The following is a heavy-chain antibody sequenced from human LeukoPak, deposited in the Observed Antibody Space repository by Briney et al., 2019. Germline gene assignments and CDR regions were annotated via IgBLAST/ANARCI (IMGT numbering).Heavy chain of an antibody. V-gene: IGHV3-21*04. D-gene: IGHD1-26*01. CDR2: ISSSSSYI. CDR1: GFTFSSYS. CDR3: AKDPIFSGSYGVFDY. J-gene: IGHJ4*02. Sequence: GGSLRLSCAASGFTFSSYSMNWVRQAPGKGLEWVSSISSSSSYIYYADSVKGRFTISRDNAENSLYLQMNSLRAGDTAVYYCAKDPIFSGSYGVFDYWGLGTLVTVSS.